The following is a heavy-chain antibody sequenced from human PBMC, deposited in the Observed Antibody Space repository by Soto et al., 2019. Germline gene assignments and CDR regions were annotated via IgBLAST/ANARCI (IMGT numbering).Heavy chain of an antibody. J-gene: IGHJ1*01. CDR3: ARSSVAGAGYFQH. D-gene: IGHD6-19*01. Sequence: SETLSLTCTVSGGSVSGGVYYWNWIRQHPEKGLEWIGYIYYSGSTYYNPSLRSRVTTSADTSKNQFSLKLSSVTVADTAVYYCARSSVAGAGYFQHWGQGTQVTVSS. V-gene: IGHV4-31*03. CDR1: GGSVSGGVYY. CDR2: IYYSGST.